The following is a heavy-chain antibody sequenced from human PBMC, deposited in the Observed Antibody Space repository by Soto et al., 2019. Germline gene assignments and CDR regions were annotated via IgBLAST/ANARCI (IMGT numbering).Heavy chain of an antibody. D-gene: IGHD3-10*01. CDR3: AKDGLPLVPYYGSGSYYNGGPEYYFDY. J-gene: IGHJ4*02. V-gene: IGHV3-30*18. Sequence: GGSLRLSCAASGFTFSSYGMHWVRQAPGKGLEWVAVISYDGSNKYYADSVKGRFTISRDNSKNTLYLQMNSLRAEDTAVYYCAKDGLPLVPYYGSGSYYNGGPEYYFDYWGQGTLVTVSS. CDR2: ISYDGSNK. CDR1: GFTFSSYG.